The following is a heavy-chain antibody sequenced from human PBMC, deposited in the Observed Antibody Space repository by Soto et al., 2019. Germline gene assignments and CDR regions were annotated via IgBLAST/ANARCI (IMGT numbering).Heavy chain of an antibody. CDR2: VNPSGGHT. V-gene: IGHV1-46*01. D-gene: IGHD2-21*02. Sequence: QVQLMQSGAEVKKPGASVKVSCKASGDTFTDYYIHWVRQAPGQGLEWMGTVNPSGGHTTYAQHVLGRVTITREPSTXARYMELTSLTSDDTAIYYCARGGPVVVVTAALDYWGQGTLVTVSS. CDR1: GDTFTDYY. J-gene: IGHJ4*02. CDR3: ARGGPVVVVTAALDY.